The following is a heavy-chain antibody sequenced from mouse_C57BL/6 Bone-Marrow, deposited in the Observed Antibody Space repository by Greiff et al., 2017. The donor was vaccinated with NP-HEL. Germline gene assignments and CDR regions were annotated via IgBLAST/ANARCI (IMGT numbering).Heavy chain of an antibody. CDR3: ARRDYGSSYYWYFDV. CDR2: ISSGGSYT. CDR1: GFTFSSYG. J-gene: IGHJ1*03. Sequence: EVKVVESGGDLVKPGGSLKLSCAASGFTFSSYGMSWVRQTPDKRLEWVATISSGGSYTYYPDSVKGRFTISRDNAKNTLYLQMSSLKSEDTAMYYCARRDYGSSYYWYFDVWGTGTTVTVSS. V-gene: IGHV5-6*01. D-gene: IGHD1-1*01.